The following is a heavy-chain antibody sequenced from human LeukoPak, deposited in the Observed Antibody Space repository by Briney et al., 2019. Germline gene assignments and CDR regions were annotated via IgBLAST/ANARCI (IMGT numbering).Heavy chain of an antibody. V-gene: IGHV3-21*01. CDR1: GFTFSSYS. Sequence: PGGSLRLSCAASGFTFSSYSMNWVRQAPGKGLEWVSSTSSSSSYIYYADSVKGRFTISRDNAKNSLYLQMNSLRAEDTAVYYCARAGNYYENWFDPWGQGTLVTVSS. CDR3: ARAGNYYENWFDP. J-gene: IGHJ5*02. CDR2: TSSSSSYI. D-gene: IGHD3-22*01.